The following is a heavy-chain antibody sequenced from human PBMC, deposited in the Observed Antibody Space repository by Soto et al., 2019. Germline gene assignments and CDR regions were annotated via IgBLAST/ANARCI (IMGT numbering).Heavy chain of an antibody. D-gene: IGHD2-2*02. Sequence: PGGSLRLSCVGSGFTFSTYSINWVRQAPGKGLEWVSSISSRSDIYYADSVKGRFTVSRDNAKNSVSLQMNSLRAEDTAVYYCAREYTAWPLAYGLDVWGQGTTVTVSS. CDR3: AREYTAWPLAYGLDV. CDR2: ISSRSDI. V-gene: IGHV3-21*01. CDR1: GFTFSTYS. J-gene: IGHJ6*02.